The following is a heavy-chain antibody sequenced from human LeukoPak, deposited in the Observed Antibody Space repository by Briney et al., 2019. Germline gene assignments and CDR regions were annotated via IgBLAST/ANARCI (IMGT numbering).Heavy chain of an antibody. CDR3: AELGITMIGGV. CDR2: ISGSGGST. D-gene: IGHD3-10*02. J-gene: IGHJ6*04. Sequence: GGSLRLSCTASGFTFSSYGMSWVRQAPGKGLDWVSAISGSGGSTYYADSVKGRFSISRDNSKNTLYLQMNSLRAEDTAVYYCAELGITMIGGVWGKGTTVTISS. CDR1: GFTFSSYG. V-gene: IGHV3-23*01.